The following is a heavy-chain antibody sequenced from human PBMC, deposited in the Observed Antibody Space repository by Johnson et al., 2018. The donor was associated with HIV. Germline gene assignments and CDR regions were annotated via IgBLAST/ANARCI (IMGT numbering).Heavy chain of an antibody. CDR2: INWNGGNT. D-gene: IGHD5-12*01. Sequence: EKLVESGGGVVRPGGSLRLSCAASGFTFDDHGMNWVRQAPGKGLAWVSGINWNGGNTGYADSMKGRFAISRDSSKNTLYLQMNSLRAEDTAVYYCAKDRWLRLPGAEFFCDIWGQGTMVTVSS. V-gene: IGHV3-20*04. CDR3: AKDRWLRLPGAEFFCDI. CDR1: GFTFDDHG. J-gene: IGHJ3*02.